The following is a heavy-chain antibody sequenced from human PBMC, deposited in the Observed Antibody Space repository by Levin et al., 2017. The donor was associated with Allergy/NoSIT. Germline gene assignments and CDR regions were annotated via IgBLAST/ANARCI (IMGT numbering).Heavy chain of an antibody. Sequence: PGGSLRLSCSVSGDSFSSTNFYWAWIRQSPGKGLEWIGSISYTGHTYYNPSLQSRVTMSVDKPKNQFSLRLRSVTATDTAVYYCARHGGTFYFGSGSSYKWFDPWGQGTLVPVSS. CDR1: GDSFSSTNFY. CDR2: ISYTGHT. CDR3: ARHGGTFYFGSGSSYKWFDP. D-gene: IGHD3-10*01. J-gene: IGHJ5*02. V-gene: IGHV4-39*01.